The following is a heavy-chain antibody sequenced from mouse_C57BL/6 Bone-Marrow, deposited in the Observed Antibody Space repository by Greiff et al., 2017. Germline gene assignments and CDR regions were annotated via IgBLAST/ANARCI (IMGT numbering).Heavy chain of an antibody. J-gene: IGHJ2*01. D-gene: IGHD1-2*01. CDR1: GFTFSSYA. CDR2: ISDGGSYT. Sequence: EVKLEESGGGLVKPGGSLKLSCAASGFTFSSYAMSWVRQTPEKRLEWVATISDGGSYTYYPDNVKGRFTISRDNAKNNLYLQMSHLKSEDTAMYYCARGDYSGPGVYFDYWGQGTTLTVSS. CDR3: ARGDYSGPGVYFDY. V-gene: IGHV5-4*03.